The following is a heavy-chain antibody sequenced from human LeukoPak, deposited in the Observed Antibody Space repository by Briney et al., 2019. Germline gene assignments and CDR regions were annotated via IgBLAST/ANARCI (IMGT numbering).Heavy chain of an antibody. J-gene: IGHJ4*02. CDR3: ASGYDTHDY. Sequence: GASVKLSCKASGYTFINYYMQWVRQAPGQGLEWMGIINPSGGSTSYPQRFQGRVTMTRHTSTSTVYMELSSLSSEDTAVYYCASGYDTHDYWGQGTLVTVSS. V-gene: IGHV1-46*01. D-gene: IGHD3-3*01. CDR2: INPSGGST. CDR1: GYTFINYY.